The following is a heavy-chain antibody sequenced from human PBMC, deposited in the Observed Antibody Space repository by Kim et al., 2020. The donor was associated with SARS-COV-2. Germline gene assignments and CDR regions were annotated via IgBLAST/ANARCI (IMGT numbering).Heavy chain of an antibody. Sequence: SETLSLTCTVSGGSISSSSYYWGWIRQPPGKGLEWIGSIYYSGSTYYNPSLKSRVTISVDTYKNQFSLKLSSVTAADTAVYYCARAIPLYSSSLDYGFDPWGQGTLVTVSS. CDR1: GGSISSSSYY. V-gene: IGHV4-39*01. CDR3: ARAIPLYSSSLDYGFDP. D-gene: IGHD6-6*01. CDR2: IYYSGST. J-gene: IGHJ5*02.